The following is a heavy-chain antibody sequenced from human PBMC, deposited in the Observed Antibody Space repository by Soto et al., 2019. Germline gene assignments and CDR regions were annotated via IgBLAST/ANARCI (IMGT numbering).Heavy chain of an antibody. CDR2: TYYRSKWYN. CDR1: GDSVSSNSAA. V-gene: IGHV6-1*01. Sequence: SQTLSLTCAISGDSVSSNSAALNWIRQSPLRGLEWLGRTYYRSKWYNDYAVSVKSRITINPDTSKNQFSLQLNSVTPEDTAVYYCARWGEGQQLVSSGMDVWGQGTTVTV. CDR3: ARWGEGQQLVSSGMDV. J-gene: IGHJ6*02. D-gene: IGHD6-13*01.